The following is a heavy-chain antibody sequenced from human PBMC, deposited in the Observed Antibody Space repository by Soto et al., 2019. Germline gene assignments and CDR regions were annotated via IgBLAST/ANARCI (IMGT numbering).Heavy chain of an antibody. D-gene: IGHD3-3*01. CDR1: GFSLTTRGVG. V-gene: IGHV2-5*02. J-gene: IGHJ4*02. Sequence: QITLNESGPPVVQPTETLTLTCTFPGFSLTTRGVGVGWVRQSPGKAPEWLAFIYWDDDKRYSTTLKSRLTITKDTSKNQVVLTMANVDPADTATYYCAHRVLRAVFGLVTTTAIYFDFWGQGTPVVVSS. CDR3: AHRVLRAVFGLVTTTAIYFDF. CDR2: IYWDDDK.